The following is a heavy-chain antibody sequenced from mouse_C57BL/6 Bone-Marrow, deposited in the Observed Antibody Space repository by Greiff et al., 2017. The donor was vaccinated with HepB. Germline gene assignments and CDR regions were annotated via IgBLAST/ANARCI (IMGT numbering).Heavy chain of an antibody. CDR3: ARNTITTVAYYAMDY. D-gene: IGHD1-1*01. CDR2: IYPGSGST. J-gene: IGHJ4*01. CDR1: GYTFTSYW. V-gene: IGHV1-55*01. Sequence: QVQLKQPGAELVKPGASVKMSCKASGYTFTSYWITWVKQRPGQGLEWIGDIYPGSGSTNYNEKFKSKATLTVDTSSSTAYMQLSSLTSEDSAVYYCARNTITTVAYYAMDYWGQGTSVTVSS.